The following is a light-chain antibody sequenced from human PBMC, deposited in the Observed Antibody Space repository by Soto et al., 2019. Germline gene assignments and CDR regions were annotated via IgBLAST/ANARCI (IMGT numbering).Light chain of an antibody. J-gene: IGLJ1*01. CDR2: EVS. Sequence: QSVLTQPASVSGSPGQSITISCTGTNSDVGVYNYVSWYQQHPGKAPKLVIYEVSNRPSGVSNRFSGSKSGNTASLTISGLQAEDEADYFCSSYSISTAYLFGTGTKVTVL. V-gene: IGLV2-14*01. CDR3: SSYSISTAYL. CDR1: NSDVGVYNY.